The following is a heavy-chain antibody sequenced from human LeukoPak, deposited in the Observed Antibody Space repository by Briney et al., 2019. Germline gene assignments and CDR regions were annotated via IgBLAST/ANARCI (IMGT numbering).Heavy chain of an antibody. V-gene: IGHV3-21*01. D-gene: IGHD1-26*01. J-gene: IGHJ6*02. Sequence: PGGSLRLSCAASGFTFSSYSTNWVRQAPGKGLEWVSSISSSSSYIYYADSVKGRFTISRDNAKNSLYLQMNSLRAEDTAVYYCARAVGSYGMDVWGQGTTVTVSS. CDR2: ISSSSSYI. CDR1: GFTFSSYS. CDR3: ARAVGSYGMDV.